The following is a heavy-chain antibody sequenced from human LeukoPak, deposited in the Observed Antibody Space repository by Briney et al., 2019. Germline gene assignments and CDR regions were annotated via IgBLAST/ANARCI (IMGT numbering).Heavy chain of an antibody. CDR2: IKQDGSEK. CDR3: AREGSGYYNDY. Sequence: PGGSLRLSCAASGLTFSSYWMSWVRQAPGKGLEWVANIKQDGSEKYYVDSVKGRFTISRDNAKNSLYLQMDSLRAEDTAVYYCAREGSGYYNDYWGQGTLVTVSS. CDR1: GLTFSSYW. J-gene: IGHJ4*02. V-gene: IGHV3-7*01. D-gene: IGHD3-9*01.